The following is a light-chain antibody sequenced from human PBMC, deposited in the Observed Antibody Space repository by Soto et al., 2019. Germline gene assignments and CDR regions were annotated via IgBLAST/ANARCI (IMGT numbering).Light chain of an antibody. Sequence: EILMTQYPDALSLTLGVRASLFCGASKLVGSSMAWYHQKPGQPPRLLIYGASTRAAGVPARFSGSGSGTEFTLTISSLQSEDSAVYYCQQYNIWPVTFGGGTKVDIK. CDR1: KLVGSS. CDR3: QQYNIWPVT. J-gene: IGKJ4*01. CDR2: GAS. V-gene: IGKV3-15*01.